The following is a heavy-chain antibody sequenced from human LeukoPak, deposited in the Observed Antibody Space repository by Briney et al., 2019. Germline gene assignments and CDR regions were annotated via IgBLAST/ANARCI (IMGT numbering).Heavy chain of an antibody. Sequence: APVKVSCKASGGTFSSYAISWVRQAPGQGLEWMGGIIPIFGTANYAQKFQGRVTITADESTSTAYMELSSLRSEDTAVYYCVLEGYNYYYGMDVWGQGTTVTVSS. V-gene: IGHV1-69*13. CDR3: VLEGYNYYYGMDV. J-gene: IGHJ6*02. CDR1: GGTFSSYA. D-gene: IGHD5-24*01. CDR2: IIPIFGTA.